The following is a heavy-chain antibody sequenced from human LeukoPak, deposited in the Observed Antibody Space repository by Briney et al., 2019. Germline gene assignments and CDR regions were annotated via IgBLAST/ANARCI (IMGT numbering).Heavy chain of an antibody. CDR1: GGTFSSYA. V-gene: IGHV1-69*13. CDR3: ARTRTDTGGPYFDY. J-gene: IGHJ4*02. CDR2: IIPIFGTA. D-gene: IGHD1-14*01. Sequence: SVKVSCKASGGTFSSYAISWVRQAPGQGLEWMGGIIPIFGTANYAQKFQGRVTITADESTSTAYMELSSLRSEDTAVYYCARTRTDTGGPYFDYWGQGTLVTVSS.